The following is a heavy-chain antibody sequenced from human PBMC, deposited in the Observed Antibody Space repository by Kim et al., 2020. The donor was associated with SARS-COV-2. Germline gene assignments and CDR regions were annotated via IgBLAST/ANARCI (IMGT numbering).Heavy chain of an antibody. CDR2: ISWDGGST. CDR1: GFTFDDYT. CDR3: AKDLTTVVTWGGMDV. V-gene: IGHV3-43*01. Sequence: GGSLRLSCAASGFTFDDYTMHWVRQAPGKGLEWVSLISWDGGSTYYADSVKGRFTISRDNSKNSLYLQMNSLRTEDTALYYCAKDLTTVVTWGGMDVWGQVTTVTVSS. J-gene: IGHJ6*02. D-gene: IGHD4-17*01.